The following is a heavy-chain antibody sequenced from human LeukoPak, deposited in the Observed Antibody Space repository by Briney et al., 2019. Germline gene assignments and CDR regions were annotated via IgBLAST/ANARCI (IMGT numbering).Heavy chain of an antibody. CDR1: GFTFSSYE. CDR2: ISSSGSTI. J-gene: IGHJ6*03. V-gene: IGHV3-48*03. CDR3: ASLTAAAPYYYYYMDV. D-gene: IGHD6-13*01. Sequence: GGSLRLSCAASGFTFSSYEMNWVRQAPGKGLEWVSYISSSGSTIYYADFVKGRFPISRDNAKNSLYMQMNSLRAEDTAVYYCASLTAAAPYYYYYMDVWGKGTTVTVSS.